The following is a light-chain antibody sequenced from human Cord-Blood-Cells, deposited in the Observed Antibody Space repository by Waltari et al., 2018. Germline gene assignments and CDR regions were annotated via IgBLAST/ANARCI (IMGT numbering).Light chain of an antibody. CDR3: QQYNSYSET. J-gene: IGKJ1*01. CDR2: KAS. Sequence: DIQMTQSPSTLYASVGESVTMTCRASQSISSWLAWYQQKPGKAPKLLIYKASSLESGVPSRFSGSGSGTEFTLTISSLQPDDFATYYCQQYNSYSETFGQGTKVEIK. V-gene: IGKV1-5*03. CDR1: QSISSW.